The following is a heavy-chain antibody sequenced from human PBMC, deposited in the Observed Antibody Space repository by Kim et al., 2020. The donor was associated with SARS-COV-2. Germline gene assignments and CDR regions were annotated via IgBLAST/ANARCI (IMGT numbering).Heavy chain of an antibody. J-gene: IGHJ6*02. CDR2: IYYSGAT. CDR3: LYPGLGVVVPAATPGYYYGMDV. V-gene: IGHV4-39*07. D-gene: IGHD2-2*01. CDR1: GGSISNSSYY. Sequence: SETLSLTCTVSGGSISNSSYYWGWIRQPPGKGLEWIGSIYYSGATYYNPSLKSRVTISLDTSKNQFSLKLSSVTAADTAVYYCLYPGLGVVVPAATPGYYYGMDVWGQGTTVTVSS.